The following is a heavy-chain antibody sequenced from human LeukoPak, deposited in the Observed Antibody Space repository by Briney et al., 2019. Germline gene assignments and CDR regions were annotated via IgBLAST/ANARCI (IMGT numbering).Heavy chain of an antibody. V-gene: IGHV4-61*02. CDR1: GGSISSGSYY. D-gene: IGHD2-2*01. CDR2: IYTSGST. CDR3: ARDHPKYQLLSGYYYYMDV. J-gene: IGHJ6*03. Sequence: SQTLSLTCTVSGGSISSGSYYWSWIRQPAGKGLEWIGRIYTSGSTNYNPSLKSRVTISVDTSKNQFSLKLSSVTAADTAVYYCARDHPKYQLLSGYYYYMDVWGKGTTVTVSS.